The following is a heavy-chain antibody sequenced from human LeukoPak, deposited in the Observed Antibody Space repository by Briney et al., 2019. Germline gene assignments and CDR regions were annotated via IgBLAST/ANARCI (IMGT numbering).Heavy chain of an antibody. Sequence: PSETLSLTCTVSGTSVNTYYWSWIRQPPGKALEWIGFVHYSGGTSYTPSLRGRVTISLDTSKNQLSLRLTSVTAADTAVYYCTKQSWSLFDPCGQGTLVTVSS. D-gene: IGHD6-13*01. CDR3: TKQSWSLFDP. CDR2: VHYSGGT. J-gene: IGHJ5*02. CDR1: GTSVNTYY. V-gene: IGHV4-59*08.